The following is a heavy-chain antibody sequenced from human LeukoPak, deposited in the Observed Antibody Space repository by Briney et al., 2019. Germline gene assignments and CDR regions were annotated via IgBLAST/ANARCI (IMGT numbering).Heavy chain of an antibody. V-gene: IGHV3-7*01. CDR2: IKQDGSEK. CDR1: GFTFSSYW. CDR3: ARHRVSSSWYLESYYYYYYYMDV. J-gene: IGHJ6*03. D-gene: IGHD6-13*01. Sequence: GGSLRLSCAGSGFTFSSYWMSWVRQAPGKGLEWVANIKQDGSEKYYVDSVKGRLTISRDNAKNSLYLQMTSLRAEDTAVYYCARHRVSSSWYLESYYYYYYYMDVWGKGTTVTISS.